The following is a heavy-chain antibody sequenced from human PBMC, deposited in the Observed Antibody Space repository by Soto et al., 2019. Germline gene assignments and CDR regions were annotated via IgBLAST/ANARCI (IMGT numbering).Heavy chain of an antibody. Sequence: QLQLQESGPGLVKPSETLSLTCTVSGGSISSSSYYWGWIRQPPGKGLEWIGSIYYSGSTYYNPSLKSRVTISVDTSKNQFSLKLSSVTAADTAVYYCARQRGGSGWSDWFDPWGQGTLVTVSS. D-gene: IGHD6-19*01. J-gene: IGHJ5*02. CDR3: ARQRGGSGWSDWFDP. CDR1: GGSISSSSYY. V-gene: IGHV4-39*01. CDR2: IYYSGST.